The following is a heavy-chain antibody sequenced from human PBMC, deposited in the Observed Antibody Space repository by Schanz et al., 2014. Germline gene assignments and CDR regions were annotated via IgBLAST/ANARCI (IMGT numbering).Heavy chain of an antibody. CDR1: GFTFTTYA. V-gene: IGHV3-23*04. CDR3: ARDLLVSHYDFWSGNDY. CDR2: ISPTGSST. J-gene: IGHJ4*02. D-gene: IGHD3-3*01. Sequence: EVHLVESGGGLVQPGESLRLSCAASGFTFTTYAMTWVRQAPGKGLEWVSNISPTGSSTYYADSVKGRFTISRDNSKNTLYLQMNSLRADDTAVYYCARDLLVSHYDFWSGNDYWGQGTLVTVSS.